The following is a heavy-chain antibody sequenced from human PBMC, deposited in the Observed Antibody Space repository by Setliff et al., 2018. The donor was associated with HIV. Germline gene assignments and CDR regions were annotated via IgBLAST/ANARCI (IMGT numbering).Heavy chain of an antibody. D-gene: IGHD6-19*01. CDR1: GFTFSRAW. Sequence: GSLRLSCEGSGFTFSRAWMSWVRQAPGKGLEWVGRIKNKGDGGTRDYAAPMGGRFTISSDESKNTLYLQMNSLKTEDTAVYYCTTAPGSGSISDYWGQGTLVTV. CDR2: IKNKGDGGTR. J-gene: IGHJ4*02. V-gene: IGHV3-15*01. CDR3: TTAPGSGSISDY.